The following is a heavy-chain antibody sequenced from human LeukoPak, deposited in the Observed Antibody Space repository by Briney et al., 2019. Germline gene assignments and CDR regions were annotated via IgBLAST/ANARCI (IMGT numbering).Heavy chain of an antibody. J-gene: IGHJ4*02. CDR2: ISYDGNNK. Sequence: PGGSLRLSCAASGFTFSSYGMHWVRQAPGKGLEWVAVISYDGNNKYYADSVKGRITISRDNSKNTLYLQMNSLRAEDTAVYYCATDQVYCSGGSCYSVGFFYWGQGTLVTVSS. CDR1: GFTFSSYG. CDR3: ATDQVYCSGGSCYSVGFFY. D-gene: IGHD2-15*01. V-gene: IGHV3-30*03.